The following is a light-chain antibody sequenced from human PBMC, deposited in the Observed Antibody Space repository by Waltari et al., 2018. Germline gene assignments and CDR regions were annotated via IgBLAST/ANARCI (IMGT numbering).Light chain of an antibody. CDR2: DVT. Sequence: QSALTQPASVSGSPGQSITISCTETSSHAGGYNSVSLYQQPPSTAPKLMIYDVTKRPSGVSTRFSGSTSGNTASLTISGLQDEDEADYYCCSYTSSRTWVFGGGTKLTVL. V-gene: IGLV2-14*03. CDR1: SSHAGGYNS. J-gene: IGLJ3*02. CDR3: CSYTSSRTWV.